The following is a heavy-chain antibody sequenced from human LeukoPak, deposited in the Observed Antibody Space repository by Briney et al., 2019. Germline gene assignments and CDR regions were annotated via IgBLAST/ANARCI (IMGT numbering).Heavy chain of an antibody. V-gene: IGHV1-2*06. CDR2: INPNSGGT. CDR1: GYTFTGYY. CDR3: ARDWYSSGWYYFDY. J-gene: IGHJ4*02. Sequence: GVSVKVSCKASGYTFTGYYMHWVRQAPGQGLEWMGRINPNSGGTNYAQKFQGRVTMTRDTSISTAYMELSRLRSDDTAVYYCARDWYSSGWYYFDYWGQGTLVTVSS. D-gene: IGHD6-19*01.